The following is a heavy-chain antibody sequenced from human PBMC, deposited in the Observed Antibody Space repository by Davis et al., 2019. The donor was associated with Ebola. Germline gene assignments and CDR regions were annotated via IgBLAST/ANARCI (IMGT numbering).Heavy chain of an antibody. CDR1: GFTVSSNY. J-gene: IGHJ4*02. D-gene: IGHD3-3*01. Sequence: GESLKISCAASGFTVSSNYMSWVRQAPGKGLEWVSVIYSGGSTYYADSVKGRFTISRDNSKNTLYLQMNSLRAEDTAVYYCARSITIFGATVGLHYWGQGTLVTVSS. CDR2: IYSGGST. CDR3: ARSITIFGATVGLHY. V-gene: IGHV3-53*01.